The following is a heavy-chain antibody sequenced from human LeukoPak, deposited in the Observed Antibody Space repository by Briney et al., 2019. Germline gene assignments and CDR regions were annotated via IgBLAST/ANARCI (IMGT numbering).Heavy chain of an antibody. D-gene: IGHD2-15*01. CDR1: GYTFTSYG. CDR2: ISAYNGNT. J-gene: IGHJ4*02. Sequence: ASVKVSCKASGYTFTSYGISWVRQAPGQGLEWMGWISAYNGNTNYAQKLQGRVTMTTDTSTSTAYMELRSLRSDDTTVYYCARVYGLGGGRWDYFDYWGQGTLVTVSS. CDR3: ARVYGLGGGRWDYFDY. V-gene: IGHV1-18*01.